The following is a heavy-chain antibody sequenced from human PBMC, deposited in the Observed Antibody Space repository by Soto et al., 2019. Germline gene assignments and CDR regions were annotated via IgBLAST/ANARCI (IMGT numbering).Heavy chain of an antibody. CDR3: ARAIVVYFDY. CDR1: GFTFSDHY. D-gene: IGHD3-22*01. Sequence: EVQLVESGGGLVQPGGSLRLSCAASGFTFSDHYMDWVLQAPGKGLEWVGRTRNKANSYTTEYAAYLKGRFTISRDDSKNSLYLQMNSLKTVDTAVYYCARAIVVYFDYWGQGTLVTVSS. CDR2: TRNKANSYTT. J-gene: IGHJ4*02. V-gene: IGHV3-72*01.